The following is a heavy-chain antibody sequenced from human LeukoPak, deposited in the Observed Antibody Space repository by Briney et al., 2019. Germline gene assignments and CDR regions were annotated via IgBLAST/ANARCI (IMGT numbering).Heavy chain of an antibody. CDR3: ARERARYGDFGY. CDR1: GFTISSYA. Sequence: GGSLRLSCAASGFTISSYAMTWVRQAPGMGLEWVSGISASGISTYYADSVKGRFTISRDNSKNTLYMQMKGLRAEDTAVYYCARERARYGDFGYWGQGTLVTVSS. V-gene: IGHV3-23*01. J-gene: IGHJ4*02. CDR2: ISASGIST. D-gene: IGHD4-17*01.